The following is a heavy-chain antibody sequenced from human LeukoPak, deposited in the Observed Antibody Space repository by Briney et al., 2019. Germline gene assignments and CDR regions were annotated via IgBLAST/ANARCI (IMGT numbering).Heavy chain of an antibody. CDR2: INASNGNT. CDR1: GYTFTSYA. D-gene: IGHD2-15*01. Sequence: ASVKVPCKASGYTFTSYAMHWVRQAPGQRLEWMGWINASNGNTKYSQKSQGRVTITRDTSASTAYMELSSLRSEDTAVYYCARDGYCSGGSCYPTDYWGQGTLVTVSS. J-gene: IGHJ4*02. V-gene: IGHV1-3*01. CDR3: ARDGYCSGGSCYPTDY.